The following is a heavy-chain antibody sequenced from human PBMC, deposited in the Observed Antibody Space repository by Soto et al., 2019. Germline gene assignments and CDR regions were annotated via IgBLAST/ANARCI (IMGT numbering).Heavy chain of an antibody. CDR3: AKASVIATQRGYFDY. J-gene: IGHJ4*02. Sequence: GGSLRLSCAASGFTFSSYAMSWVRQAPGKGLEWVSAISGSGGSTYYADSVKGRFTISRDNSKNTLYLQMNSLRAEDTAVYYCAKASVIATQRGYFDYWGQGTLVTVSS. V-gene: IGHV3-23*01. CDR1: GFTFSSYA. CDR2: ISGSGGST. D-gene: IGHD6-13*01.